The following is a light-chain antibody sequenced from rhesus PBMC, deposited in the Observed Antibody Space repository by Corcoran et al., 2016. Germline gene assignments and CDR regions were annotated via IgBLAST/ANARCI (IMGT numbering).Light chain of an antibody. CDR2: DAS. V-gene: IGKV1-28*03. CDR1: QGISSY. J-gene: IGKJ4*01. Sequence: DIQMTQSPSSLSASVGDTVTITCRASQGISSYLNWFQQKLGKAPKLLIYDASSLESGVPSRFSGRGSGTDFTLTTSSLQPEDFAAYDCLQHNSYPLTFGGGTKVEIK. CDR3: LQHNSYPLT.